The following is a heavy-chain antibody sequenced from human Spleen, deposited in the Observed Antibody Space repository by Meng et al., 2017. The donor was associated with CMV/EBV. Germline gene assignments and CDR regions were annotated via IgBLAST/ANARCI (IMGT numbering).Heavy chain of an antibody. CDR1: GGTFSSYV. V-gene: IGHV1-2*02. D-gene: IGHD2-21*01. CDR3: ARVRLLYCGGDCYSGDWFDP. CDR2: VNPNTGGA. J-gene: IGHJ5*02. Sequence: ASVKVSCKASGGTFSSYVVFWVRQAPGQGLEWMGWVNPNTGGANYAQKFQGRVNMTRDTSISTAYMELNWLRFDDTAVYYCARVRLLYCGGDCYSGDWFDPWGQGTLVTVSS.